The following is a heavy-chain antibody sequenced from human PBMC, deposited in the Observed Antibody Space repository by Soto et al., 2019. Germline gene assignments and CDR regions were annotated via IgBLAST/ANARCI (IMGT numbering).Heavy chain of an antibody. Sequence: ASVKVSCKASGYTFATYGITWVRQAPGQGLEWVAWIRVHTGDTKYAQKLQGRVTLTTDTFTTTAYMELRGLTSDDTAIYYCARARAGYSSSFSYYFDSWGQGTLVTVSS. V-gene: IGHV1-18*01. D-gene: IGHD6-19*01. J-gene: IGHJ4*02. CDR1: GYTFATYG. CDR3: ARARAGYSSSFSYYFDS. CDR2: IRVHTGDT.